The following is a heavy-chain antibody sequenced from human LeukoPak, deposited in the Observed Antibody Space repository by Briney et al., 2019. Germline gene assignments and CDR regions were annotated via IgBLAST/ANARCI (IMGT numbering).Heavy chain of an antibody. CDR1: GFTVSSTY. CDR3: ASRHCSGGGCYFAGADPFDY. J-gene: IGHJ4*02. V-gene: IGHV3-53*01. D-gene: IGHD2-15*01. Sequence: GGSLRLSCAASGFTVSSTYMSWVRQAPGKGLEWVSVIYSGGNIYYIDSVKGRFTISRDTFKNTLYLQMNSLRAVDTAVYFCASRHCSGGGCYFAGADPFDYWGQGTLVTVSS. CDR2: IYSGGNI.